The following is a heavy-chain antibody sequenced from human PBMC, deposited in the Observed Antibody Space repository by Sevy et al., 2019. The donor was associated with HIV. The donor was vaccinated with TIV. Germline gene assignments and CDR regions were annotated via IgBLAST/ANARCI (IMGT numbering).Heavy chain of an antibody. D-gene: IGHD1-1*01. V-gene: IGHV4-38-2*01. Sequence: SETLSLTCAVSGYSISSGYYWGWIRQPPGKGLEWIGSIYHSGSTYYNPSLKSRVTISVDTSKNQFSLKLSSVTAADTAVYYCARPELSDAFDIWGQGTMVTVSS. CDR1: GYSISSGYY. J-gene: IGHJ3*02. CDR2: IYHSGST. CDR3: ARPELSDAFDI.